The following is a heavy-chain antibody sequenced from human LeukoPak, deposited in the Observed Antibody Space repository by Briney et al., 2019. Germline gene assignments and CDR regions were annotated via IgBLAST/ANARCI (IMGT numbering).Heavy chain of an antibody. Sequence: GGSLRLSCAASGFTFSRYSMNWVRQAPGKGLEWVSSISSSSSYIYYADSVKGRFTISRDNAKNSLYLQMNSLRAEDTAVYYCARDPGHWSPDAFDIWGQGTMVTVSS. CDR3: ARDPGHWSPDAFDI. CDR1: GFTFSRYS. CDR2: ISSSSSYI. V-gene: IGHV3-21*01. D-gene: IGHD3-3*02. J-gene: IGHJ3*02.